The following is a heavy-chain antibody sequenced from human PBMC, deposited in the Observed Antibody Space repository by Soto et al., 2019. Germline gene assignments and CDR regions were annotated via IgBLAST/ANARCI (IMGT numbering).Heavy chain of an antibody. CDR1: SGSFSGYY. J-gene: IGHJ4*02. D-gene: IGHD3-16*01. CDR2: IYRGLSI. Sequence: SETLSLTCAVYSGSFSGYYWSWIRQPPGKGLEWIGEIYRGLSIVYNPSLRSRVTISGDSSKNQFSLKLSSVTAADTAVYYCARHGGYYFDYWGQGTLVTVSS. CDR3: ARHGGYYFDY. V-gene: IGHV4-34*01.